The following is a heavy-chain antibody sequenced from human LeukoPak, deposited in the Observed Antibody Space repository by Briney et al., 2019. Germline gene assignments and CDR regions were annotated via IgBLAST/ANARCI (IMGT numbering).Heavy chain of an antibody. D-gene: IGHD5/OR15-5a*01. Sequence: GGSLRLSCVASGFTFSDFWVTWFRQAPGKGLEWVANIKQDGSVRYYVDSVKGRFTISRDNTKNSLYLEMNSLRAEDTAVYYCVPLYAYFDYWGQGALVTVSS. CDR1: GFTFSDFW. V-gene: IGHV3-7*01. CDR2: IKQDGSVR. CDR3: VPLYAYFDY. J-gene: IGHJ4*02.